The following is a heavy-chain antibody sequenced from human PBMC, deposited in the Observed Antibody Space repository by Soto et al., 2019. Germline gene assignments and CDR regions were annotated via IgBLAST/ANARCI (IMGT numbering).Heavy chain of an antibody. CDR1: GGSISSGDYY. J-gene: IGHJ5*02. V-gene: IGHV4-30-4*01. CDR3: ARGQFDWFAHP. D-gene: IGHD3-9*01. Sequence: PSETLSLTCTVSGGSISSGDYYWSWIRQPPGKGLEWIGYIYYSGSTYYNPSLKSRVTISVDTSKNQFSLKLSSVTAADTAVYYCARGQFDWFAHPWGQRTLVTVSS. CDR2: IYYSGST.